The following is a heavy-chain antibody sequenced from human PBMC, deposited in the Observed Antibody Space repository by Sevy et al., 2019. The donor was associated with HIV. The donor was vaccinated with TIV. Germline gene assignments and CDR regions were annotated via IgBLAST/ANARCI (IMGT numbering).Heavy chain of an antibody. Sequence: GGSLRLSCRASGFNLGDYVMSWFRQAPGKGLDWVGFIRSKAYGETREYAASGKGRATISREDSQGIANLQMHRLKTEDTGRYYCTRAMYYHDSGSYYGMDVWGQGTTVTVSS. J-gene: IGHJ6*02. D-gene: IGHD3-10*01. CDR3: TRAMYYHDSGSYYGMDV. CDR1: GFNLGDYV. CDR2: IRSKAYGETR. V-gene: IGHV3-49*03.